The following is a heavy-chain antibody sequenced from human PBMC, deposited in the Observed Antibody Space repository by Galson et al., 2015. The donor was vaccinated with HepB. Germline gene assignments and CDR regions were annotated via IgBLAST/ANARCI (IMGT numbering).Heavy chain of an antibody. CDR1: GGSISSSSYY. V-gene: IGHV4-39*07. D-gene: IGHD3-22*01. CDR2: VSYSGTT. Sequence: ETLSLTCTVSGGSISSSSYYWAWIRQPPGKGLEWIGSVSYSGTTFHYPSLKSRVTISVDTSKNQFSLKLTSVTVADTAVYYCARDRAGIVALEGWFDPWGQGTLVTVSS. J-gene: IGHJ5*02. CDR3: ARDRAGIVALEGWFDP.